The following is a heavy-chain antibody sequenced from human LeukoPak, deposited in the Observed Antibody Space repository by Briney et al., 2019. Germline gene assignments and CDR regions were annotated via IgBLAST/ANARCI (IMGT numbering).Heavy chain of an antibody. CDR2: IIPILGIA. CDR3: ARGTDDYGDYGGY. CDR1: GGTFSSYA. J-gene: IGHJ4*02. V-gene: IGHV1-69*04. D-gene: IGHD4-17*01. Sequence: SVKVSCKASGGTFSSYAISWVRQAPGQGLEWMGRIIPILGIANYAQKFQGRDTITADKSTSTAYMELSSLRSEDTAVYYCARGTDDYGDYGGYWGQGTLVTVSS.